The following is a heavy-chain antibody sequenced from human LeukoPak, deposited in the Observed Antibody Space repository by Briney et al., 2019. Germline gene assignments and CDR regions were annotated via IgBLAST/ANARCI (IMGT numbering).Heavy chain of an antibody. D-gene: IGHD3-22*01. Sequence: GRSLRLSCAASGFTFSTYQMHWVRQAPGKGLEWVPVISNVGSNEYYADSVKGRFTISRDNSKNTLYMQMNSLRAEDTAVYDCAKEIYYDSSGPEIPPDYWGQGTLVTVSS. V-gene: IGHV3-30-3*01. CDR1: GFTFSTYQ. CDR3: AKEIYYDSSGPEIPPDY. J-gene: IGHJ4*02. CDR2: ISNVGSNE.